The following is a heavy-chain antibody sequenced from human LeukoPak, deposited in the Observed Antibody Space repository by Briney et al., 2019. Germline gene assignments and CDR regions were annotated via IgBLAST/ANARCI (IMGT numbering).Heavy chain of an antibody. Sequence: GGSLRLSCAASGFTFSSYAMHWVRQAPGKGLEWVSAISGSGGSTYYADSVKGRFTISRDNSKNTLYLQMNSLRAEDTAVYYCAKVSYYDILTGYSPGDFDYWGQGTLVTVSS. CDR1: GFTFSSYA. V-gene: IGHV3-23*01. J-gene: IGHJ4*02. CDR2: ISGSGGST. D-gene: IGHD3-9*01. CDR3: AKVSYYDILTGYSPGDFDY.